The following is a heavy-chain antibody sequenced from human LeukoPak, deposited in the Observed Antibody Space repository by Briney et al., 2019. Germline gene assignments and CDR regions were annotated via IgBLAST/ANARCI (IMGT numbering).Heavy chain of an antibody. CDR3: ARDAAMANDY. CDR1: GFTFSSYS. Sequence: GGSLRLSFAASGFTFSSYSMNWVRQAPGKGLEWVSSITRSSIYIYYGDSVKGRFTISRDNAKNSLYLQMNSLRAEDTAVYYCARDAAMANDYWGQGTPVTVSS. CDR2: ITRSSIYI. J-gene: IGHJ4*02. D-gene: IGHD5-18*01. V-gene: IGHV3-21*01.